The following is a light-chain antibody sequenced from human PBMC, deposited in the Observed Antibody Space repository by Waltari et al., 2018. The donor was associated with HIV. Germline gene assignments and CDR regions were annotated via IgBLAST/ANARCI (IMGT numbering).Light chain of an antibody. V-gene: IGLV1-47*01. CDR2: RNN. CDR1: SPNIGSNN. CDR3: ATWDDSLSGSL. J-gene: IGLJ2*01. Sequence: QSVLTQPPSPSGTPGQRVTISCSGSSPNIGSNNLYCYQHLPGTAPKLPIYRNNQRPSGVPGRFSGSKSGTSASLAISGLRSEDEADYYCATWDDSLSGSLFGGGTKLTVL.